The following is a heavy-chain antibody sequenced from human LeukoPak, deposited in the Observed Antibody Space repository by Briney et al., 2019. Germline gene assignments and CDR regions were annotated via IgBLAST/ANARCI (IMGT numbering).Heavy chain of an antibody. CDR2: MNPNSGNT. CDR3: ARGANDFWSGYSRARYYYYMDV. D-gene: IGHD3-3*01. V-gene: IGHV1-8*01. Sequence: ASVKVSCKASGYTFTSYDINWVRQATGQGLEWMGWMNPNSGNTGYAQKFQGRVTMTRNTSISTAYMELSSLRSEDTAVYYCARGANDFWSGYSRARYYYYMDVWGKGTTVTVSS. CDR1: GYTFTSYD. J-gene: IGHJ6*03.